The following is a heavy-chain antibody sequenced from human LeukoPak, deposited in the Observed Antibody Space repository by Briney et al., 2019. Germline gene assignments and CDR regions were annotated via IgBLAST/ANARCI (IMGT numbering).Heavy chain of an antibody. CDR3: ARDRNYGMDV. CDR1: GFTFSSYA. Sequence: GRSLRLSCAASGFTFSSYAMHRVRQAPGKGLEWVAVISYDGSNKYYADSVKGRFTISRDNSKNTLYLQMNSLRAEDTAVYYCARDRNYGMDVWGQGTTVTVSS. CDR2: ISYDGSNK. J-gene: IGHJ6*02. V-gene: IGHV3-30-3*01.